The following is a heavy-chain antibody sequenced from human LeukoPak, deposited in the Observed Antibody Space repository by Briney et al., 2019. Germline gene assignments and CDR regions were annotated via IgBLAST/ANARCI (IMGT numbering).Heavy chain of an antibody. CDR3: ARGSYSSGWYRGYYYYMDV. V-gene: IGHV3-66*01. Sequence: GESLKISCAASGFTVSSNYMSWVRQAPGKGLEWVSVIYSGGSTYYADSVKGRFTISRDNSKNTLYLQMNSLRAEDTAVYYCARGSYSSGWYRGYYYYMDVWGKGTTVTISS. CDR1: GFTVSSNY. J-gene: IGHJ6*03. CDR2: IYSGGST. D-gene: IGHD6-19*01.